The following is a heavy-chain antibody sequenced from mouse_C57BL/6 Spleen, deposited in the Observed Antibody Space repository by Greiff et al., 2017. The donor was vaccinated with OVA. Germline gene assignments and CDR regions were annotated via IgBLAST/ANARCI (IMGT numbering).Heavy chain of an antibody. CDR1: GYTFTDYN. J-gene: IGHJ1*03. CDR3: ARWAVVADWYFDV. Sequence: VQLKQSGPELVKPGASVKIPCKASGYTFTDYNMDWVKQSHGKSLEWIGDINPNNGGTIYNQKFKGKATLTVDKSSSTAYMELRSLTSEDTAVYYCARWAVVADWYFDVWGTGTTVTVSS. V-gene: IGHV1-18*01. D-gene: IGHD1-1*01. CDR2: INPNNGGT.